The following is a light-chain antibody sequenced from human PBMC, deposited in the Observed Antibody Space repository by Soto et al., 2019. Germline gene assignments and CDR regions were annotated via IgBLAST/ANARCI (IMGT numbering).Light chain of an antibody. CDR1: QDIRSS. CDR3: QQYNNWPPIT. V-gene: IGKV3-15*01. J-gene: IGKJ5*01. Sequence: IVMTQSPATLSLSPGEGVTLSCRASQDIRSSLAWYQQKPGQAPRLLLYDASTRATGIPARFSGSGSGTELTLTISSLQSEDFAVYYCQQYNNWPPITFGQGTRLEI. CDR2: DAS.